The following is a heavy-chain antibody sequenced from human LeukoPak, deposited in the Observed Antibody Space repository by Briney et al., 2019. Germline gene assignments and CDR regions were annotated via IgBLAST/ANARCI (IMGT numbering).Heavy chain of an antibody. V-gene: IGHV4-34*01. CDR3: ARGSGVTYFDY. D-gene: IGHD3-10*01. CDR2: INHSGST. CDR1: GGSFSGYY. J-gene: IGHJ4*02. Sequence: PSETLSLTCAVYGGSFSGYYWSWVRQPPGKGLEWIGEINHSGSTNYNPSLKSRVTISVDTSKNQFSLKLSSVTAADTAVYYCARGSGVTYFDYWGQGTLVTVSS.